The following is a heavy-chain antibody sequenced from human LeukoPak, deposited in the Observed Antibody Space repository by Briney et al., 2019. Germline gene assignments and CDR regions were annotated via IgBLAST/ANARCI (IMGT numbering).Heavy chain of an antibody. CDR2: ISNSGGTT. J-gene: IGHJ4*02. D-gene: IGHD6-19*01. CDR1: GFTFSSYG. V-gene: IGHV3-23*01. Sequence: PGGSLRLSCAASGFTFSSYGMNWVRQAPGKGLGWVSTISNSGGTTYYADSVKGRFTISRDNSKNTLYLQMNSLRAEDTAVYYCAKVSIPQWLVPWDYWGQGTLVTVSS. CDR3: AKVSIPQWLVPWDY.